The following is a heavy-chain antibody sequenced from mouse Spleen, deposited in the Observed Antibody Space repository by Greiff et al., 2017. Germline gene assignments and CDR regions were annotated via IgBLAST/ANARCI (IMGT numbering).Heavy chain of an antibody. J-gene: IGHJ2*01. D-gene: IGHD3-3*01. CDR1: GFTFSSYA. V-gene: IGHV5-9*04. CDR3: ARRDGFDY. Sequence: EVKVVESGGGLVKLGGSLKLSCAASGFTFSSYAMSWVRQTPEKRLEWVATISSGGGNTYYPDSVKGRFTISRDNAKNTLYLQMSSLKSEDTAMYYCARRDGFDYWGQGTTLTVSS. CDR2: ISSGGGNT.